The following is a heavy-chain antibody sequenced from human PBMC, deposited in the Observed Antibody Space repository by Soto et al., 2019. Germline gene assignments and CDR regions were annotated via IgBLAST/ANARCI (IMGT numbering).Heavy chain of an antibody. Sequence: QVQLVESGGGVVQPGRSLRLSCAASGFTFSSYGMHWVRQAPGKGLEWVAVISYDGSNKYYADSVKGRFTISRDNSKNTLCLQMNSLRAEDTAVYYCAKGVAVAGSPFDYWGQGTLVTVSS. CDR3: AKGVAVAGSPFDY. CDR1: GFTFSSYG. CDR2: ISYDGSNK. V-gene: IGHV3-30*18. J-gene: IGHJ4*02. D-gene: IGHD6-19*01.